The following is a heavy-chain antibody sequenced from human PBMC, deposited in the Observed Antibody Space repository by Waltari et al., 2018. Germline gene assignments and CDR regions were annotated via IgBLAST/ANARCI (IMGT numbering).Heavy chain of an antibody. CDR1: GESFLGYY. Sequence: QMQLQQWGAGLVKPSETLSPPCPVPGESFLGYYWNWIRQPPGRGLEWIGEIHHSGSINYNPSLESRVTISQDMSKNQFSLKLTSVTAADTAVYYCVRGKMYSRPYFDYWGQGTLVTVSS. CDR3: VRGKMYSRPYFDY. D-gene: IGHD6-13*01. CDR2: IHHSGSI. J-gene: IGHJ4*02. V-gene: IGHV4-34*01.